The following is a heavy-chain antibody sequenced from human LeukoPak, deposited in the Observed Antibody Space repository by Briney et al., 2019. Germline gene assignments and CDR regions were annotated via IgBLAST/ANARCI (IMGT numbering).Heavy chain of an antibody. J-gene: IGHJ4*02. CDR3: ARDAGAFYFDY. V-gene: IGHV4-59*01. CDR2: IYYSGNT. CDR1: GGSISTYY. Sequence: PSETLSLTCTVSGGSISTYYWSWIRQPPGKGLEWIGYIYYSGNTNYSPSLYSRVTTSVDTSKNQFSLKLTSVTAADTGVYYCARDAGAFYFDYWGQGILVTVSS.